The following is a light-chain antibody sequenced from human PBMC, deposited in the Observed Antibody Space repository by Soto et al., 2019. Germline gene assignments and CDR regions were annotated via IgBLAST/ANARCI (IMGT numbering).Light chain of an antibody. V-gene: IGKV3-11*01. CDR3: QQRSNWPPT. Sequence: EIVLTQSPPTLSLSPGERATLSCRASQSVSSYLAWYQQKPRQAPRLLLYDASNRATGIPARFCGSGSGTDFTLTISSLEPEDFAVYYCQQRSNWPPTFGQGTRLEIK. J-gene: IGKJ5*01. CDR2: DAS. CDR1: QSVSSY.